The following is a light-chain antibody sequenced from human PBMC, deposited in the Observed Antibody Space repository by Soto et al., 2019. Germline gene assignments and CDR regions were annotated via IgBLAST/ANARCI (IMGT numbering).Light chain of an antibody. V-gene: IGKV4-1*01. CDR3: QQYYDAPRT. J-gene: IGKJ2*01. Sequence: DIVMTQSPDSLAVSLGERATINCKSSQNILYSDNKKNYLAWYQHKPGQPPTLLIYWASTRASGVPERFSGSGSGTDFTLTISSLQTEDVAVYYCQQYYDAPRTFGLGTKVEVK. CDR2: WAS. CDR1: QNILYSDNKKNY.